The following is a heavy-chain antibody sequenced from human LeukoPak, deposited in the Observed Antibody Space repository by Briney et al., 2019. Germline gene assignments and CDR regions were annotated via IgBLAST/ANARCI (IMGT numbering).Heavy chain of an antibody. D-gene: IGHD4-17*01. CDR2: ISYDGTNK. V-gene: IGHV3-30-3*01. J-gene: IGHJ4*02. CDR3: ARADMTFVDYGEFDY. Sequence: GRSLRLSCAASGFTFSSYAMHWVRQAPGKGLEWVAVISYDGTNKYYADSVKGRFTISRDNAKNSLYLQMNSLRAEDTAVYYCARADMTFVDYGEFDYWGQGTLVTVSS. CDR1: GFTFSSYA.